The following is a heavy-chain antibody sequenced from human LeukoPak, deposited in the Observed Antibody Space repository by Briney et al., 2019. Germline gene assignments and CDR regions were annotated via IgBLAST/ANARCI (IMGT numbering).Heavy chain of an antibody. Sequence: PGRSLRLSCAASGFTFSTYAMHWVRQAPGKGLEWVAVIWYDGTNKYYADSVEGRFTISRDNSKNTLYLQMNSLRAEDTAVYYCATLFWRYCSGGSCYYWGQGTLVTVSS. CDR3: ATLFWRYCSGGSCYY. D-gene: IGHD2-15*01. CDR1: GFTFSTYA. J-gene: IGHJ4*02. V-gene: IGHV3-33*01. CDR2: IWYDGTNK.